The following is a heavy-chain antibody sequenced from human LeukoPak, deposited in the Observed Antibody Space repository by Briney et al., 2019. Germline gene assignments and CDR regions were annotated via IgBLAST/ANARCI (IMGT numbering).Heavy chain of an antibody. D-gene: IGHD4-17*01. CDR2: ISGAGGIT. CDR1: GFTFNNYS. J-gene: IGHJ4*03. V-gene: IGHV3-23*01. CDR3: AKGRGTTVTAAANY. Sequence: PGGSLRLSCAASGFTFNNYSMSWVRQAPGKGLEWVSTISGAGGITYYADSVKGRFTISRDNSKNTLFLQFNSLRADDTAVYYCAKGRGTTVTAAANYWGQGTMVTVSS.